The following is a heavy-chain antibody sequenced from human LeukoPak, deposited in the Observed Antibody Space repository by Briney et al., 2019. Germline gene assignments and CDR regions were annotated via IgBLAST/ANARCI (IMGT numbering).Heavy chain of an antibody. CDR1: GFSFSCYV. V-gene: IGHV3-23*01. Sequence: QPWGSLSLSCATSGFSFSCYVLSWVRQAPGKGLGWVSAMSSSDDGRHYAASVRGRFTISRDNAQNSLYLQMNTLRAADTPVYYLARGGVYFGWLLSPPSPFDYWGQGTVVTVSS. J-gene: IGHJ4*02. CDR2: MSSSDDGR. CDR3: ARGGVYFGWLLSPPSPFDY. D-gene: IGHD3-9*01.